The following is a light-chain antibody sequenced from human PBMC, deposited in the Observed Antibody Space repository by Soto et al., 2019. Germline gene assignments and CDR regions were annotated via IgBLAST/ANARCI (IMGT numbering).Light chain of an antibody. J-gene: IGKJ1*01. CDR3: QQYNNWPPP. CDR2: GAS. Sequence: EIVVTQSPATLSVSPGERATLSCRASQSVSSNLAWYQQKPGQAPRLLIYGASTRATGIPARFSGSGSGTEFTLTISSLQPEDFAVYYCQQYNNWPPPFGQGTKVDIK. CDR1: QSVSSN. V-gene: IGKV3-15*01.